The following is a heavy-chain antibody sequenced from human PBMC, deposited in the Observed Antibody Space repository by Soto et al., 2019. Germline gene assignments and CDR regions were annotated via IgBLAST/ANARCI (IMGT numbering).Heavy chain of an antibody. D-gene: IGHD3-9*01. J-gene: IGHJ6*02. CDR1: GFIFSSHN. CDR3: ARLVASETGYGMDV. V-gene: IGHV3-21*06. CDR2: ITGSSSYI. Sequence: DVQLVESGGGLVKPGGSLRLSCAASGFIFSSHNMNWVRQAPGKGLEWVSSITGSSSYIFYADSVKGRFTISRDNAKNTVYLQVNSLRAEDTGVYYCARLVASETGYGMDVWGQGTTVTFSS.